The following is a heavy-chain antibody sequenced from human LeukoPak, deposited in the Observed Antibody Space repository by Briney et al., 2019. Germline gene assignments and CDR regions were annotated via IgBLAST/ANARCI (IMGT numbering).Heavy chain of an antibody. Sequence: GGSLRLSCAASGFTFSSYDMHWVRQATGKGLEWVSAIGTAGDPYYPGSVKGRFTISRENAKNSLYLQMNSLRAGDTAVYYCARAPSIDSYGYKAEYGMDVWGQGTTVTVSS. J-gene: IGHJ6*01. V-gene: IGHV3-13*05. CDR1: GFTFSSYD. D-gene: IGHD5-18*01. CDR3: ARAPSIDSYGYKAEYGMDV. CDR2: IGTAGDP.